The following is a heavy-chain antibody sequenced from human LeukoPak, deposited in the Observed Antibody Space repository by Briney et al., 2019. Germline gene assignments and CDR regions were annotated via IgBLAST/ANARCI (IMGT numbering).Heavy chain of an antibody. V-gene: IGHV4-61*01. CDR2: IYYSGST. CDR1: GGSVRSGNYF. D-gene: IGHD4-17*01. CDR3: AREFALTTATAHYFDY. J-gene: IGHJ4*02. Sequence: SETLSLTCTVSGGSVRSGNYFWSWIRQPPGKALEWIGHIYYSGSTKYNPSLKSRVTISVDTSKNQSSLKLSSLTAADTAVYYCAREFALTTATAHYFDYWGQGTLVTVSS.